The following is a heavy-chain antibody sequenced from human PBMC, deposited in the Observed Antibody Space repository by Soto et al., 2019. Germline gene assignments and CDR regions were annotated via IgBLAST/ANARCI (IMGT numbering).Heavy chain of an antibody. Sequence: GGSLRLSCAASGFIFSTHVVSWVRQAPGKGPEWVSAISASGGSTYYTDSVKGRFTISRDNSKNTMYLQMNSLRAEDTAVYYCAKDRDGYYYWGRGTLVTVSS. CDR2: ISASGGST. V-gene: IGHV3-23*01. CDR1: GFIFSTHV. J-gene: IGHJ4*02. CDR3: AKDRDGYYY. D-gene: IGHD2-21*01.